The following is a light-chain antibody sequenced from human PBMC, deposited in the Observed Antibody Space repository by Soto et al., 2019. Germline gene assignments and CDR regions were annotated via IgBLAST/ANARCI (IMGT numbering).Light chain of an antibody. V-gene: IGKV3-15*01. CDR2: GAS. Sequence: IVVTQASATVSVXRCVXXGVXXGASQSINSDLAWYQQKPGQAPRFLIYGASTRATGIPARFSGSGSGTQFTLTISSLQSEDSALYYCQHYNNWPWTFGQGTKVDIK. CDR3: QHYNNWPWT. J-gene: IGKJ1*01. CDR1: QSINSD.